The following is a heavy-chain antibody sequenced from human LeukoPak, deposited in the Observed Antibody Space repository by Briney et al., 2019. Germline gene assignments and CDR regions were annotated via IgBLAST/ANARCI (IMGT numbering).Heavy chain of an antibody. CDR2: IYHSGST. D-gene: IGHD1-26*01. Sequence: PSETLSLTCTVSGYSISSDYYWGWIRQPPGKGLEWIGSIYHSGSTYYNPSLKSRVTISIVTSKDQFSLKLSSVTAADTAVYYCARVGIDSGSFADFDYWGQGTLVTVSS. CDR1: GYSISSDYY. V-gene: IGHV4-38-2*02. J-gene: IGHJ4*02. CDR3: ARVGIDSGSFADFDY.